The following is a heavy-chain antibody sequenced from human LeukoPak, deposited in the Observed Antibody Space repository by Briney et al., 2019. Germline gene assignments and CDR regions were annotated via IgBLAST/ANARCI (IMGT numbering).Heavy chain of an antibody. CDR3: AKDLPRKVVGAEELGGY. CDR2: ISGSGGST. CDR1: GFTFSSYA. V-gene: IGHV3-23*01. Sequence: PGGSLRLSCAASGFTFSSYAMSWVRQAPGKGLEWVSAISGSGGSTYYADPVKGRFTISRDNSKNTLYLQMNSLRAEDTAVYYCAKDLPRKVVGAEELGGYWGQGTPVTVSS. J-gene: IGHJ4*02. D-gene: IGHD1-26*01.